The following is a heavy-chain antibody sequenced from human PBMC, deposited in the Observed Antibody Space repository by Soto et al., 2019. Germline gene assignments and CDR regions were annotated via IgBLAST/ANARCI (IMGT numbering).Heavy chain of an antibody. V-gene: IGHV1-69*12. CDR2: IIPIFGTA. CDR1: GGTFSSYA. J-gene: IGHJ4*02. Sequence: QVQLVQSGAEVKKPGSSVKVSCKASGGTFSSYAISWVRQAPGQGLEWMGGIIPIFGTANYAQKFQGRVTITADESTSTAFMELSSLRSEDTAVYYCARKTNYYYDSSGLDYWGQGTLVTVSS. CDR3: ARKTNYYYDSSGLDY. D-gene: IGHD3-22*01.